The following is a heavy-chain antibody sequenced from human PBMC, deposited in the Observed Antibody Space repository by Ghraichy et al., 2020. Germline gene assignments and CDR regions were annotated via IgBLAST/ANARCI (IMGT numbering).Heavy chain of an antibody. V-gene: IGHV4-31*03. CDR3: ARWIQLGDIENFDY. CDR2: IYYSGST. CDR1: GGSISSGGYY. Sequence: SETLSLTCTVSGGSISSGGYYWSWIRQHPGKGLEWIGYIYYSGSTYYNPSLKSRVTISVDTSKNQFSLKLSSVTAADTAVYYCARWIQLGDIENFDYWGQGTLVTVSS. D-gene: IGHD5-18*01. J-gene: IGHJ4*02.